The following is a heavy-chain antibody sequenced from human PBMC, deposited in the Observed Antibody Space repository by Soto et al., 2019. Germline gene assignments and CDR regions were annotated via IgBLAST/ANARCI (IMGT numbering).Heavy chain of an antibody. D-gene: IGHD3-10*01. CDR1: GFTFNTYG. CDR3: AKTILWFGDNAFDI. J-gene: IGHJ3*02. CDR2: IWDGGSSK. V-gene: IGHV3-33*06. Sequence: GGSLRLSCTTSGFTFNTYGMHWVRQAPGKGLEWVAIIWDGGSSKYYADSVKGRFTISRDNSKNTLYLQMNSLRAEDTAVYYCAKTILWFGDNAFDIWGQGTMVTVSS.